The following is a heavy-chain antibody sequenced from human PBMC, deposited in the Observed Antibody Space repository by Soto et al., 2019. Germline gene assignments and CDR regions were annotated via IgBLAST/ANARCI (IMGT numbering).Heavy chain of an antibody. V-gene: IGHV1-3*01. CDR1: GSTFSTYA. D-gene: IGHD3-16*01. Sequence: SVKVSCKASGSTFSTYAIHWVRQAPGQRLEWMGWINAGNGNTRYSQKFQGRVTLTRDTSASTAYMDLSSLRSEDTAIYYCAREGGDYAFDIWGQGTMVTVSS. CDR3: AREGGDYAFDI. CDR2: INAGNGNT. J-gene: IGHJ3*02.